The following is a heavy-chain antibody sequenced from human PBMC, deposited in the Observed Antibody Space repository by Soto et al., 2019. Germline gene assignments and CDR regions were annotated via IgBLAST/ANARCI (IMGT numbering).Heavy chain of an antibody. D-gene: IGHD5-12*01. Sequence: GASVNVSCKASGYTFTRSGISWVRQAPGQGLEWMGWISTYNGGTNYAQTFQGRVTMTTDTSTSTVHMEVRSLRSDDTAVYYCAREGVAPYYYYGMDVWGQGTPVTVSS. CDR1: GYTFTRSG. J-gene: IGHJ6*02. V-gene: IGHV1-18*01. CDR3: AREGVAPYYYYGMDV. CDR2: ISTYNGGT.